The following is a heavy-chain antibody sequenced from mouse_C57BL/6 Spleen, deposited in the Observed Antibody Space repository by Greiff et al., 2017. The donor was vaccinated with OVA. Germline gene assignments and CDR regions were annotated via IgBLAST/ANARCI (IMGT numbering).Heavy chain of an antibody. Sequence: DVHLVESGGGLVKPGGSLKLSCAASGFTFSDYGMHWVRQAPEKGLEWVAYISSGSSTIYYADTVKGRFTISRDNAKNTLFLQMTSLRSEDTAMYYCARNGYDWYFDVWGTGTTVTVSS. D-gene: IGHD2-2*01. J-gene: IGHJ1*03. CDR1: GFTFSDYG. CDR3: ARNGYDWYFDV. V-gene: IGHV5-17*01. CDR2: ISSGSSTI.